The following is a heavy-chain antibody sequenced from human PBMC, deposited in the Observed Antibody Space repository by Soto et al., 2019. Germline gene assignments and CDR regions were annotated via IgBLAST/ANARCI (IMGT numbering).Heavy chain of an antibody. V-gene: IGHV4-4*02. CDR2: IYHTGST. CDR1: GGSISSSQW. J-gene: IGHJ4*02. CDR3: ARVPFFIHDYGDYISDY. D-gene: IGHD4-17*01. Sequence: SETLSLTCAVSGGSISSSQWWSWVRQPPGKGLEWIGEIYHTGSTNYNPSLKSRVTISVDKSKNQFSLNLTSLTAADTAVYFCARVPFFIHDYGDYISDYWGEGPLVTVSS.